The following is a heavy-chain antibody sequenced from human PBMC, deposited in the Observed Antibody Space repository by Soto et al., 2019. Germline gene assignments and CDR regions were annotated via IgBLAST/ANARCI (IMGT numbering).Heavy chain of an antibody. CDR3: ARDLGGHKQQQISRYCGMDV. Sequence: QVQLVQSGAEVKKPGSSVKVSCKASGGSFSSYAFNWVRQAPGQGLEWMAGIIPIFGTPNYAQKFQDRVTITADTSTSTAYMELSSLRSEDTAVYYCARDLGGHKQQQISRYCGMDVWGQGTTVTVSS. D-gene: IGHD6-13*01. J-gene: IGHJ6*02. V-gene: IGHV1-69*06. CDR1: GGSFSSYA. CDR2: IIPIFGTP.